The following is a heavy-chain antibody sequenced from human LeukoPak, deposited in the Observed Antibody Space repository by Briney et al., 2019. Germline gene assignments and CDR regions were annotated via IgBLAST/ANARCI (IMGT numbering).Heavy chain of an antibody. J-gene: IGHJ5*02. V-gene: IGHV4-30-4*01. CDR2: IYYSGST. D-gene: IGHD3-22*01. CDR3: ARAGYYYPNGWFDP. Sequence: SETLSLTCTVSGGSINSGDYYWSWIRQPPGKGLEWIGYIYYSGSTYYNPSLKSRVTISLDTSRNQFSLKLNSVTAADTAVYYCARAGYYYPNGWFDPWGQGTLVTASS. CDR1: GGSINSGDYY.